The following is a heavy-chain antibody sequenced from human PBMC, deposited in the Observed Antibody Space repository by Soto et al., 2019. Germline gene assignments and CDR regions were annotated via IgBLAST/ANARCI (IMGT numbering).Heavy chain of an antibody. Sequence: QVQLVESGGGVVQPGRSLRLSCAASGFTFSSYGMHWVRQAPGKGLEWVAVIWYDGSNKYYADSVKGRFTISRDNSKNTLYLQMNSLRAEDTAVYYCAREGDYDSSGYYYGGQYFQHWGQGTLVTVSS. V-gene: IGHV3-33*01. D-gene: IGHD3-22*01. CDR2: IWYDGSNK. CDR3: AREGDYDSSGYYYGGQYFQH. CDR1: GFTFSSYG. J-gene: IGHJ1*01.